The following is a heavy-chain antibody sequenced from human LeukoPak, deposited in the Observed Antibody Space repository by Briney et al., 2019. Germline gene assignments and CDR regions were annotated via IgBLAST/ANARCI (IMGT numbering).Heavy chain of an antibody. CDR3: ARVSRFVYFDY. J-gene: IGHJ4*02. Sequence: SETLSLTCAVYGGSFSGYYWSWIRQPPGKGLEWIGEINHSGSTNYNPSLKSRVTISVDTSKNQFSLKLSSVTAADTAVYYCARVSRFVYFDYWGQGTLVTVSS. CDR2: INHSGST. D-gene: IGHD3-3*01. CDR1: GGSFSGYY. V-gene: IGHV4-34*01.